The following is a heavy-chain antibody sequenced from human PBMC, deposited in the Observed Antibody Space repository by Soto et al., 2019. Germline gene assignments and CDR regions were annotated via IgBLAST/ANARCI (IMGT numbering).Heavy chain of an antibody. CDR1: GFTFSSYW. V-gene: IGHV3-74*01. J-gene: IGHJ6*03. D-gene: IGHD2-15*01. CDR3: ARVRDCSGGSCYSNYYYYMDV. Sequence: PGGSLRLSCAASGFTFSSYWMHWVRQAPGKGLVWVSRINSDGSSTSYADSVKGRFTISRDNAKNTLYLQMNSLRAEDTAVYYCARVRDCSGGSCYSNYYYYMDVWGKGTTVTVSS. CDR2: INSDGSST.